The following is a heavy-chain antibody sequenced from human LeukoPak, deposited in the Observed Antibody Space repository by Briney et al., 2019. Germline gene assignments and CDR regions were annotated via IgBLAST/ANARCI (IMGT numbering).Heavy chain of an antibody. J-gene: IGHJ5*02. Sequence: SETLSLTCTVSGRSIRSVYWNWIRQSAGKGLERIGRIYATDLTNYNPSLKSRVTLSVDMSKNELSLTLKSVTAADTAVYYCARGFGSGTSPIDLWGQGALVTVSS. CDR1: GRSIRSVY. CDR2: IYATDLT. D-gene: IGHD3-10*01. V-gene: IGHV4-4*07. CDR3: ARGFGSGTSPIDL.